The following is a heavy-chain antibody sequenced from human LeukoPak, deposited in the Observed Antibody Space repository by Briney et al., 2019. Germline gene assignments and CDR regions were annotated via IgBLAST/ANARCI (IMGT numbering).Heavy chain of an antibody. V-gene: IGHV3-33*01. CDR2: IWYDGSNK. Sequence: GGSLRLSCAASGFTFSSYGMHWVRQAPGKGLEWVAVIWYDGSNKYYADSVKGRFTISRDNSKNTLYLQMNSLRAGDTAVYYCARENYDYVWGSYNYYYYYGMDVWGQGTTVTVSS. CDR1: GFTFSSYG. J-gene: IGHJ6*02. D-gene: IGHD3-16*01. CDR3: ARENYDYVWGSYNYYYYYGMDV.